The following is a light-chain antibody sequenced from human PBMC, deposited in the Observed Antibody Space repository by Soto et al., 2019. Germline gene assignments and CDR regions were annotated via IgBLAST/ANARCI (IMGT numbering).Light chain of an antibody. V-gene: IGKV1D-16*01. CDR2: AAS. Sequence: VQMTQSPSSLSASVGDRVTITCRASQDIKDWLAWYQQKPAKAPKSLISAASNLQPGVPSRFSGSGSGTEFTLTITSLQPEDSATYYCQQYNIYPLTFGGGTKVEIK. CDR1: QDIKDW. CDR3: QQYNIYPLT. J-gene: IGKJ4*01.